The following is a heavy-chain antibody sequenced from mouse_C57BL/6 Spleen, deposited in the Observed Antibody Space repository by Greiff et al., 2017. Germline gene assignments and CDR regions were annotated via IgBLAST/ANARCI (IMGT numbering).Heavy chain of an antibody. V-gene: IGHV5-9*01. CDR1: GFTFSSYT. CDR3: ARHGDGYPFAY. CDR2: ISGGGGNT. Sequence: EVNVVESGGGLVKPGGSLKLSCAASGFTFSSYTMSWVRQTPEKRLEWVATISGGGGNTYYPDSVKGRFTISRDNAKNTLYLQMSSLRSEDTALYYCARHGDGYPFAYWGQGTLVTVSA. J-gene: IGHJ3*01. D-gene: IGHD2-3*01.